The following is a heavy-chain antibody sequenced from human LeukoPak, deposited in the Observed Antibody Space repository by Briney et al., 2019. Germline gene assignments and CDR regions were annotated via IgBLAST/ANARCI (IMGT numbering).Heavy chain of an antibody. Sequence: SQTLSLTCAISGDSVSSNSAPWNWIRQSPSRGLEWLGRTYYRSKWYNDYAVSVKSRITINPDTSKNQFSLQLNPVTPEDTAVYYCARSALVAGTRDFDYWGQGTLVTVSS. D-gene: IGHD6-19*01. CDR2: TYYRSKWYN. CDR1: GDSVSSNSAP. CDR3: ARSALVAGTRDFDY. V-gene: IGHV6-1*01. J-gene: IGHJ4*02.